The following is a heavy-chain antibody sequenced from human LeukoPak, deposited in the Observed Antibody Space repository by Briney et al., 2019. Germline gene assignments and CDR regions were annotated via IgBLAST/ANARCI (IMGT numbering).Heavy chain of an antibody. CDR1: GGSISSYY. J-gene: IGHJ4*02. V-gene: IGHV4-59*01. CDR3: ARDLGSGTTFDY. D-gene: IGHD1-14*01. Sequence: SETLSLTCTVSGGSISSYYWSWIRQPPGKGLEWIGYIYYSGSTNYNPSPKSRVTISVNTSKNQFSLKLSSVTAADTAVYYCARDLGSGTTFDYWGQGTLVAVSS. CDR2: IYYSGST.